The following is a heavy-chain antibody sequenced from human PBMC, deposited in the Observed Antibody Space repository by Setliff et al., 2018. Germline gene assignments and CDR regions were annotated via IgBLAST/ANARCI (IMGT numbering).Heavy chain of an antibody. V-gene: IGHV4-59*12. Sequence: PSETLSLTCTVSGGSISTYYWSWIRQPPGKKLEWIGYIYYSGSTNYNPSLESRVTILVDTSKSQFSLKLSSMTAADTALYYCARNPDFLQYSFDLWGRGTLVTVSS. D-gene: IGHD5-12*01. CDR3: ARNPDFLQYSFDL. J-gene: IGHJ2*01. CDR2: IYYSGST. CDR1: GGSISTYY.